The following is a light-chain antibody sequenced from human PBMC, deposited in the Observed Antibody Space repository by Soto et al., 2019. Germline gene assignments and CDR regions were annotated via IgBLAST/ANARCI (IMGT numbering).Light chain of an antibody. J-gene: IGKJ5*01. Sequence: DIQMTQSPSTLSASVGDRVAITCRASQSISAWLAWYQQKPGQAPKVLIYDASSLGSGVPSRFSGSGSGTEFTLTISSLQPDDFATYFCQQYQTYSTFGQGTRLEI. CDR3: QQYQTYST. CDR1: QSISAW. V-gene: IGKV1-5*01. CDR2: DAS.